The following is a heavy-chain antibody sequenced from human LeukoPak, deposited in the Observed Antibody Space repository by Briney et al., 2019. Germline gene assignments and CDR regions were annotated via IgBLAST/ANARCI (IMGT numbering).Heavy chain of an antibody. CDR1: GYTFTSYD. V-gene: IGHV1-8*01. J-gene: IGHJ5*02. CDR2: MNPNSGNT. Sequence: GASVKVSCKASGYTFTSYDINWVRQATGQGLEWMGWMNPNSGNTGYAQKFQGRVTMTRNTSISTAYMELSSLRSEDTAVYYCARGLTGGRRDGYNSEAWGQGTLVTVSS. CDR3: ARGLTGGRRDGYNSEA. D-gene: IGHD5-24*01.